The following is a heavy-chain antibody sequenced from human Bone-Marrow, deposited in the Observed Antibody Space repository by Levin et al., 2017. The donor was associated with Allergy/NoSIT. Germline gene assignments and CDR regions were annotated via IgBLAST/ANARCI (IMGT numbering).Heavy chain of an antibody. CDR1: GGSISSGGYY. J-gene: IGHJ4*02. Sequence: SETLSLTCTVSGGSISSGGYYWSWIRQHPGKGLEWIGYIYYSGSTYYNPSLKSRVTISVDTSKNQFSLKLSSVTAADTAVYYCARESPGDGSGYYVGPVDYWGQGTLVTVSS. V-gene: IGHV4-31*03. CDR3: ARESPGDGSGYYVGPVDY. CDR2: IYYSGST. D-gene: IGHD3-3*01.